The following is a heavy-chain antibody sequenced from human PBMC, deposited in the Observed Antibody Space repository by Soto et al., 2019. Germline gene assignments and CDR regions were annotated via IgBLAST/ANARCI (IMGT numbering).Heavy chain of an antibody. CDR3: ARSSRPEPDFDY. CDR1: GFTVSSNY. Sequence: PGWALRLSCAASGFTVSSNYMSWVRQAPGKGLEWVSVIYSGGSTYYADSVKGRFTISRDNSKNTLYLQMNSLRAEDTAVYYCARSSRPEPDFDYWGQGTLVTGSS. D-gene: IGHD6-13*01. V-gene: IGHV3-53*01. CDR2: IYSGGST. J-gene: IGHJ4*02.